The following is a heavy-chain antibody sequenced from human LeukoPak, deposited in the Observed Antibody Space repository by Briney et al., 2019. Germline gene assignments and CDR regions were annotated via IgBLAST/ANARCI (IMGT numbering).Heavy chain of an antibody. V-gene: IGHV3-21*01. CDR3: ARDLYDSGAYSSPIDY. Sequence: GGSLRLSCAAYGFTLGSHSMNWVRQAPGKGLEWVSSISSSSSYIHSADSVKGRFTISRDNAKNSLYLQMNSLRAEDTAVYYCARDLYDSGAYSSPIDYWGQGTLVTVSS. CDR1: GFTLGSHS. D-gene: IGHD3-22*01. CDR2: ISSSSSYI. J-gene: IGHJ4*02.